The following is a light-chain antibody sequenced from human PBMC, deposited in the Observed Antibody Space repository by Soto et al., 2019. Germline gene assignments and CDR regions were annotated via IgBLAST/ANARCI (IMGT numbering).Light chain of an antibody. V-gene: IGKV1-5*01. Sequence: DIQVTQSPSTLYSSVGDRVTITCLASLSISNWLAWYQQKPGRAPKLLIYDASSLESGVPSRFSGSGSGTEFSLTITGLQPDDFATYYCQQYNAYSATFGQGTRLEIK. J-gene: IGKJ5*01. CDR1: LSISNW. CDR2: DAS. CDR3: QQYNAYSAT.